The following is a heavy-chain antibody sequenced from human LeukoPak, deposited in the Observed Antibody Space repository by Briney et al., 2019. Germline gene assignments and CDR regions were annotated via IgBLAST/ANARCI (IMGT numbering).Heavy chain of an antibody. V-gene: IGHV3-7*01. CDR2: IKQDGSEK. D-gene: IGHD3-3*01. J-gene: IGHJ5*02. Sequence: GGSLRLSCAASGFTFSSYWMSWVRQAPVKGLEWVANIKQDGSEKYYVDSVKGRLTIARDNAQNPRYRQMDSLRTEDTAVYYCARDHIMGYDFWSGYYPWGQGTLVTVSS. CDR3: ARDHIMGYDFWSGYYP. CDR1: GFTFSSYW.